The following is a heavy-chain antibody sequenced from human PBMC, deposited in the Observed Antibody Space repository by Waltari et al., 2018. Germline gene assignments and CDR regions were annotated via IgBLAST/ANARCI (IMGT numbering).Heavy chain of an antibody. CDR2: INHSGNT. J-gene: IGHJ6*02. D-gene: IGHD2-15*01. CDR1: GGSFNVDY. V-gene: IGHV4-34*01. CDR3: ARLEDCSGGNCYSGDHYAVDV. Sequence: QVQLQQWGAGLLKPSETLSLTCAVYGGSFNVDYGSWIRRPPGKGLEWIGEINHSGNTNYNPSLKSRVAISVDTPKKQFSLKLTSVAAADTAVYYCARLEDCSGGNCYSGDHYAVDVWGLGTTVTVSS.